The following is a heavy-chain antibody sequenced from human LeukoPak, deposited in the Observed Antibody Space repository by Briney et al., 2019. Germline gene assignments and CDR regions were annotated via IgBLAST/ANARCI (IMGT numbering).Heavy chain of an antibody. CDR3: ARQRYSSSSGYYFDY. Sequence: GGSLQISFKGSGYSFTSYWIGWVRPMPGKGLGGMGIIYPGDSDTRYSPSFQGQVTISADKSISTAYLQWSSLKASDTAMYYCARQRYSSSSGYYFDYWGQGTLVTVSS. J-gene: IGHJ4*02. D-gene: IGHD6-6*01. CDR2: IYPGDSDT. CDR1: GYSFTSYW. V-gene: IGHV5-51*01.